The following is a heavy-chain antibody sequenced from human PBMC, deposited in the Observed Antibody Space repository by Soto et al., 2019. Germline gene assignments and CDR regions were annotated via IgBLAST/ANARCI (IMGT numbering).Heavy chain of an antibody. V-gene: IGHV3-21*06. CDR3: ARESEDLTSNFDY. CDR1: GFTFTRDS. CDR2: ISSTTNYI. J-gene: IGHJ4*02. Sequence: EVQLVESGGGLVKPGGSLRLSCAASGFTFTRDSMNWVRQAPGKGLEWVSSISSTTNYIYYGDSMKGRFTISRDNGKNSLYLEIHSLRAVDTAVYYCARESEDLTSNFDYWGQGTLVTVSS.